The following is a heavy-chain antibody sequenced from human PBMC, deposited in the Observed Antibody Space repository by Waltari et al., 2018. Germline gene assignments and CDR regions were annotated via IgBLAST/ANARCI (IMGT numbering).Heavy chain of an antibody. Sequence: EVQLVESGGGLVQPGGSLRLSCAASGFTFSSYAMSWVRQAPGKGLEWVSAISGSGGSTYYADSVKGRFTISRDNSKNTLYLQMNSLRAEDTAVYYCAKDLGGSGSYYADDAFDIWGQGTMVTVSS. D-gene: IGHD1-26*01. CDR2: ISGSGGST. CDR1: GFTFSSYA. CDR3: AKDLGGSGSYYADDAFDI. V-gene: IGHV3-23*04. J-gene: IGHJ3*02.